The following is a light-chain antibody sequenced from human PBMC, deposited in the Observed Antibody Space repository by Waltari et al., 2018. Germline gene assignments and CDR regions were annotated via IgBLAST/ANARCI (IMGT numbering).Light chain of an antibody. CDR2: GIF. CDR3: QHYLRLPVT. CDR1: QSVKRA. Sequence: EIVLTQSPGTLSLSPGERATLPCKASQSVKRALAWYQQKPGQAPRLLIYGIFDRAAGTPDRFSGSGSGTDFSLTISRLEPEDFAVYYCQHYLRLPVTFGQGTRVEVK. V-gene: IGKV3-20*01. J-gene: IGKJ1*01.